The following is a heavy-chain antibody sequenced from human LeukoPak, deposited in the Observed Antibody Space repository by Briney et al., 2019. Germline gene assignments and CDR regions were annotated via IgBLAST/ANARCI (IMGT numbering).Heavy chain of an antibody. D-gene: IGHD6-13*01. CDR1: GGSISSYY. V-gene: IGHV4-59*01. CDR2: IYYSGST. J-gene: IGHJ1*01. Sequence: SETLSLTCSVSGGSISSYYWSWIRQPPGKGLEWIGYIYYSGSTNYNPSLKSRVTISVDTSKNQFSLKLSSVTAADTAVYYCAKVVRYSSSWYGEYFQHWGQGTLVTVSS. CDR3: AKVVRYSSSWYGEYFQH.